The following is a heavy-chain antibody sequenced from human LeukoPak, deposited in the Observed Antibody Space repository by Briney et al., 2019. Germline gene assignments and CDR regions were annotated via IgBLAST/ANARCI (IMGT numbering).Heavy chain of an antibody. V-gene: IGHV2-5*01. CDR3: AHRPLRITRDAFDI. CDR2: IYWNDDK. J-gene: IGHJ3*02. D-gene: IGHD5-12*01. CDR1: GFALSTRGVG. Sequence: SGPTLVNPTQTLTLTCTFSGFALSTRGVGVGWIRQPPGKALEWLALIYWNDDKRYSPSLKSRLTITKDTSKNQVVLTMTNMDPVDTATYYCAHRPLRITRDAFDIWGQGTMVTVSS.